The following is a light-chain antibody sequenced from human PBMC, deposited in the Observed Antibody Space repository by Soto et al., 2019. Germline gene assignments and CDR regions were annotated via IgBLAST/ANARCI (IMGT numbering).Light chain of an antibody. Sequence: QSALSQPASVSGSPGQSITISCTGTSSDVGGYNFVSWYQHHPGKATKLMIYDVSNRPSGVSNRFSASKSGNTASLTICGLQAEDEADYYCCAYTASSSSVLFGGGTKLTFL. V-gene: IGLV2-14*01. CDR1: SSDVGGYNF. J-gene: IGLJ2*01. CDR2: DVS. CDR3: CAYTASSSSVL.